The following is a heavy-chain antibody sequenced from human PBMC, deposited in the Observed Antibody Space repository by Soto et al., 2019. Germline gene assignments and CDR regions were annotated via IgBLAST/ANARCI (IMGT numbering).Heavy chain of an antibody. CDR3: AKDGGSSRDYYYYMDV. V-gene: IGHV3-23*01. Sequence: EVQLLESGGGLVQPGGSLRLSCAASGFTFSSYAMSWVRQAPGKGLEWVSAISGSGGSTYYADSVKGRFTISRDNSKTTLYLQTNSLRAEDTAVYYCAKDGGSSRDYYYYMDVWGKGTTVTVSS. CDR1: GFTFSSYA. J-gene: IGHJ6*03. D-gene: IGHD2-15*01. CDR2: ISGSGGST.